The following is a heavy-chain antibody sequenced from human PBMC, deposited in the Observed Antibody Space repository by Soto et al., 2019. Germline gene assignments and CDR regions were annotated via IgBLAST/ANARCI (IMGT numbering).Heavy chain of an antibody. CDR3: ARSSAAFHWFDP. J-gene: IGHJ5*02. CDR1: GYSFTSYW. V-gene: IGHV5-51*01. D-gene: IGHD6-25*01. Sequence: PGESLKISCKGSGYSFTSYWIAWVRQMPGKGLEWMGVIYPGDSDTRYSPSFQGQVTISADKSITTAYLQWSSLKASDTAMYYCARSSAAFHWFDPWGQGTLVTVSS. CDR2: IYPGDSDT.